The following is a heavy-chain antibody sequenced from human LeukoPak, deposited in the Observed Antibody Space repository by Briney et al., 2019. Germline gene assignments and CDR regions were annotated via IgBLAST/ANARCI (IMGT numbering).Heavy chain of an antibody. CDR3: ARTLYYYDSSGYDDAFDI. J-gene: IGHJ3*02. D-gene: IGHD3-22*01. CDR2: ISGSGGST. CDR1: GFTFSSYA. Sequence: PGGSLRLSCAASGFTFSSYAMSWVRQAPGKGLEWVSAISGSGGSTYYADSVNGRFTISRDNSKNTLYLQMNSLRAEDTAVYYCARTLYYYDSSGYDDAFDIWGQGTMVTVSS. V-gene: IGHV3-23*01.